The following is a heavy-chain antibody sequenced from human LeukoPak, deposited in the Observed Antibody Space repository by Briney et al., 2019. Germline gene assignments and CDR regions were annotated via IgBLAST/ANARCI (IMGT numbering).Heavy chain of an antibody. Sequence: SETLPLTCTVSGGSISSYYWTWIRQPPGKGLEWIGYVDHTGSTNFNPSLNGRVSISRDTTKNLFSLRLSSVTAADTAVYYCARENSYYDSSGYYYGSGYFDYWGQGTLVTVSS. CDR1: GGSISSYY. CDR2: VDHTGST. D-gene: IGHD3-22*01. CDR3: ARENSYYDSSGYYYGSGYFDY. J-gene: IGHJ4*02. V-gene: IGHV4-59*01.